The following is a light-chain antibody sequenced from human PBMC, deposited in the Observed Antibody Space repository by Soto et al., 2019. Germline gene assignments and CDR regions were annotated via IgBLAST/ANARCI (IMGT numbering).Light chain of an antibody. J-gene: IGKJ1*01. V-gene: IGKV3-20*01. CDR3: QPYGSSQT. CDR1: QSVGSSY. CDR2: EAS. Sequence: EIVLTQSPGTLSLSPGERATLSCRASQSVGSSYLAWYQQKPGQAPRLLIYEASSRATGIPDRFSGSGSGTDFTLTISRLEPEDFAVYYCQPYGSSQTFGQGTKVDIK.